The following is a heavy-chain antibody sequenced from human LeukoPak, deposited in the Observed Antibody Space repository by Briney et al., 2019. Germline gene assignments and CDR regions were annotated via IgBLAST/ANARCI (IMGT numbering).Heavy chain of an antibody. Sequence: ASVKVSCKASGYTFTSYGISWVRQAPGQGLEWMGWISAYNGNTNYAQKLQGRVTMTTDTSTSTAYMELRSLRSDDTAVYYCARDPLTPITMVRGVLNTSDYWGQGTLVTVSS. V-gene: IGHV1-18*01. CDR2: ISAYNGNT. CDR1: GYTFTSYG. J-gene: IGHJ4*02. D-gene: IGHD3-10*01. CDR3: ARDPLTPITMVRGVLNTSDY.